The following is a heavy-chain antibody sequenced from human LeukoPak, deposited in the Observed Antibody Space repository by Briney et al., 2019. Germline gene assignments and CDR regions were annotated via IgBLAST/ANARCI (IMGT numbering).Heavy chain of an antibody. CDR3: ARAQLRYFDWLPTIDY. D-gene: IGHD3-9*01. CDR2: IYYSGST. V-gene: IGHV4-59*01. CDR1: GGSISNYY. Sequence: PSETLSLTCTVSGGSISNYYWSWIRQPPGKGLEWIGYIYYSGSTNYNPSLKSRVTISVDTSKNQFSLKLSSVTAADTAVYYCARAQLRYFDWLPTIDYWGQGTLVTVSS. J-gene: IGHJ4*02.